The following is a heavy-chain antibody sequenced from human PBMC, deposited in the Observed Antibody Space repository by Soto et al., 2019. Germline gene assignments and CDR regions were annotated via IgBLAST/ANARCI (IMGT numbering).Heavy chain of an antibody. CDR3: ARIRRSVRGGFPRRYYYYMDV. D-gene: IGHD3-10*01. V-gene: IGHV2-70*11. J-gene: IGHJ6*03. CDR1: GFSLSTSGMC. CDR2: IDWDDDK. Sequence: SGPTLVNPTQTLTLTCTFSGFSLSTSGMCVSWIRQPPGKALEWLARIDWDDDKYYSTSLKTRLTISKDTSKNQVVLTMTNMDPVDTATYYCARIRRSVRGGFPRRYYYYMDVWGKGTTVTVSS.